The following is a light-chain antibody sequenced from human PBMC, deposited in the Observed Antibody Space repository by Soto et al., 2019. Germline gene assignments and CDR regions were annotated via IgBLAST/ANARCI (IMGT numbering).Light chain of an antibody. CDR2: STN. CDR1: SGSVSTTYY. V-gene: IGLV8-61*01. Sequence: QAVVTQEPSFSVSPGGPVTLTCGLTSGSVSTTYYPSWYQQTPGQDPRTLIYSTNIRSSGVPDRFSGSILGNKAALTITGAQADDESDYHCMLYMGGGLVVFGGGTKLTVL. CDR3: MLYMGGGLVV. J-gene: IGLJ2*01.